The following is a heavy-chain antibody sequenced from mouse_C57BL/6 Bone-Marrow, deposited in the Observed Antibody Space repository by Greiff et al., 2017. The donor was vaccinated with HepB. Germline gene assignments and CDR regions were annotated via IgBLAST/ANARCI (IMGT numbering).Heavy chain of an antibody. D-gene: IGHD1-1*01. CDR3: ARKDYGSSYTSYWYFDV. Sequence: VQLQESGPGLVAPSQSLSITCTVSRFSLTSYAISWVRQPPGKGLEWLGVIWTGGGTNYNSALKSRLSISKDNSKSQVFLKMNSLQTDDTARYYCARKDYGSSYTSYWYFDVWGTGTTVTVSS. CDR2: IWTGGGT. CDR1: RFSLTSYA. V-gene: IGHV2-9-1*01. J-gene: IGHJ1*03.